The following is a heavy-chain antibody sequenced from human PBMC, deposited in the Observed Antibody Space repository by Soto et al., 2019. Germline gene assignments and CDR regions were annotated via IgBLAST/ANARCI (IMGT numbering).Heavy chain of an antibody. CDR1: GFTFDDFA. V-gene: IGHV3-9*01. CDR2: ISWNSGTI. J-gene: IGHJ4*02. D-gene: IGHD6-6*01. Sequence: HPGGSLRLSCAASGFTFDDFAMNWVRQAPGKGLEWVSGISWNSGTITYADSVKGRFTISRDNANKSLYLQMKSLTTEDTALYYCVKDRSSSSSYFDYWGQGTLVTVSS. CDR3: VKDRSSSSSYFDY.